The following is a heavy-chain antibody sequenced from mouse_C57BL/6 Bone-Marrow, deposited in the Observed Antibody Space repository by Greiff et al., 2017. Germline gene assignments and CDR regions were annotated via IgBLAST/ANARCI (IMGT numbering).Heavy chain of an antibody. J-gene: IGHJ1*03. Sequence: EVKLVESGGGLVKPGGSLKLSCAASGFTFSSYAMSWVRQTPEKRLEWVATISDGGSYTYYPDNVKGRFTISRDKAKNNLYLQMSHLKSEDTAMYYCAREGYFDVWGTGTTVTVSS. CDR3: AREGYFDV. V-gene: IGHV5-4*01. CDR2: ISDGGSYT. CDR1: GFTFSSYA.